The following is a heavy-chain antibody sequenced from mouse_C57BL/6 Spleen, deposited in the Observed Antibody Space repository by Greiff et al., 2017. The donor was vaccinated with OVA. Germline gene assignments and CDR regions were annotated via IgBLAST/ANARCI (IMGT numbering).Heavy chain of an antibody. V-gene: IGHV1-15*01. J-gene: IGHJ2*01. CDR2: IDPETGGT. CDR3: TFWFDY. Sequence: VKLVESGAELVRPGASVTLSCKASGYTFTDYEMHWVKQTPVHGLEWIGAIDPETGGTAYNQKFKGKAILTADKSSSTAYMELRSLTSEDSAVYYCTFWFDYWGQGTTLTVSS. CDR1: GYTFTDYE.